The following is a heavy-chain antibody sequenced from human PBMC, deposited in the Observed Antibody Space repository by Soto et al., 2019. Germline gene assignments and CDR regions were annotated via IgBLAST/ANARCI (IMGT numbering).Heavy chain of an antibody. V-gene: IGHV1-69*02. Sequence: ASVKVSCKASGDSFSRSTFSWVRQAPGQGLEWMGRFIPMLGITNYAQTFQGRVTITADKSTSTAYMDLSSLRSEDTAVYYCALMSLGGYSYGYGDYWGQGTLVTVS. CDR2: FIPMLGIT. CDR1: GDSFSRST. CDR3: ALMSLGGYSYGYGDY. D-gene: IGHD5-18*01. J-gene: IGHJ4*02.